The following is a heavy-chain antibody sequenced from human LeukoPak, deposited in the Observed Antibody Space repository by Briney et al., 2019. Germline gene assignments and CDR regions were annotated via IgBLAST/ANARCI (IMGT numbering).Heavy chain of an antibody. J-gene: IGHJ6*03. V-gene: IGHV1-69*06. CDR2: IIPIFGTA. CDR3: ARSYYYGSGSYFVGYYYYYMDV. Sequence: ASVKVSCKASGGTFSSYAISWVRQAPGQGLEWMGGIIPIFGTANYAQKFQGRVTITADKSTSTAYMELSSLRSEDTAVYYCARSYYYGSGSYFVGYYYYYMDVWGKGTTVTVSS. CDR1: GGTFSSYA. D-gene: IGHD3-10*01.